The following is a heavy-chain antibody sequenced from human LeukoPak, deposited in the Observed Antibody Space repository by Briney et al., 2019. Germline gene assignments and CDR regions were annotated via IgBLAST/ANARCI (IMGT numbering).Heavy chain of an antibody. V-gene: IGHV3-23*01. Sequence: GGSLRLSCAASGFTFNNYAMSWVRQAPGKGLEWVSAISGSGGDTFYADSVKGRFTISRDNSKNSLYLQMNSLRAEDTAVYYCAKDNGITAETFDYWGQGTLVTVSS. CDR2: ISGSGGDT. J-gene: IGHJ4*02. CDR1: GFTFNNYA. CDR3: AKDNGITAETFDY. D-gene: IGHD6-13*01.